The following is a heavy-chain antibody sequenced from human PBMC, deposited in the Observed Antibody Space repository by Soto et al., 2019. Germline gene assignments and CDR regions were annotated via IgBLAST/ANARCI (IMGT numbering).Heavy chain of an antibody. CDR3: ARAYGGNVFDY. V-gene: IGHV4-34*01. D-gene: IGHD4-17*01. CDR2: INHSGST. CDR1: GGSFSGYY. Sequence: PSETLSLTCAVYGGSFSGYYWSWIRQPPGKGLEWIGDINHSGSTNYNPSLKSRVTISVDTSKNQLSLQLSSVTAADTAVYFCARAYGGNVFDYWGQGTLVTVSS. J-gene: IGHJ4*02.